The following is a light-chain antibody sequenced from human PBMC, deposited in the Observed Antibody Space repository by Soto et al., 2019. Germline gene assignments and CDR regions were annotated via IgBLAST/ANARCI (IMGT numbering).Light chain of an antibody. CDR3: QQYNTYSYT. CDR1: QSISSW. CDR2: DAS. V-gene: IGKV1-5*01. J-gene: IGKJ2*01. Sequence: DIQMTQSPSTLSASVGDRVTITCRASQSISSWLAWYQQKPGKAPKLLIYDASSLESRVPSRFSGSGSGTEFTLTISRLRPDDFATYYCQQYNTYSYTFGQGTKLEIK.